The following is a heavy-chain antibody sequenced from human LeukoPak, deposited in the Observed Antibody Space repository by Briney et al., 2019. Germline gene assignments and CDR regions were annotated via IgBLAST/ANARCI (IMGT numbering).Heavy chain of an antibody. CDR2: ISGSGNYI. CDR3: VRGRTAVAGTTSGY. Sequence: GSLRLSCAASGFIFSSYNINWVRQAPGKGLEWVSSISGSGNYIYYADSVKGRFTISRDNAKNSLYLQMNSLRAEDTAVYYCVRGRTAVAGTTSGYWGQGTLVTVSS. V-gene: IGHV3-21*01. D-gene: IGHD6-19*01. CDR1: GFIFSSYN. J-gene: IGHJ4*02.